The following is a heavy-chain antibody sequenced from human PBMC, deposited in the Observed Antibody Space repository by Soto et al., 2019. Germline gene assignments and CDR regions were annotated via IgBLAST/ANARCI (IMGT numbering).Heavy chain of an antibody. J-gene: IGHJ2*01. Sequence: EVQLVETGGGLVQPGGSLRLSCAASAFTFSSYWMHWVRQAPGKGLVWGSRINSDGSTTSYADSVKGRFTISRDNAKNTLYLQMNSLTAEDTAVYYCARASTVITPHWYFDLWGRGTLVTVSS. CDR2: INSDGSTT. V-gene: IGHV3-74*01. CDR3: ARASTVITPHWYFDL. D-gene: IGHD4-17*01. CDR1: AFTFSSYW.